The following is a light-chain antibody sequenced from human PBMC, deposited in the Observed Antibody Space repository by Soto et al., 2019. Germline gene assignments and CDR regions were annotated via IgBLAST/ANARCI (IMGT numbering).Light chain of an antibody. Sequence: EIVLTQSPGTLSLSPGERASHSCRASQSVGNNYLAWYQQKPGQAPRLLIHGASIRATGIPDRFSGSGSGTDFTLTISRLEPEDFAEFYCQQYASPPITFGQGTRLEIK. CDR1: QSVGNNY. J-gene: IGKJ5*01. CDR2: GAS. CDR3: QQYASPPIT. V-gene: IGKV3-20*01.